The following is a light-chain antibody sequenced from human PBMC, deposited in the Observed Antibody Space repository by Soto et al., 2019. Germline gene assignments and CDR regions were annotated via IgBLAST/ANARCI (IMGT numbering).Light chain of an antibody. CDR3: QHYGSSPRT. Sequence: EIVLTQSPGTLSFSAGERATLSCRASQRVTSSNLAWYQQKPGQAPRLLIYGTSSRATGIPDRFSGSGSGTDFTLTISRLEPEDFALYYCQHYGSSPRTFGQGTKVDIK. CDR1: QRVTSSN. J-gene: IGKJ1*01. CDR2: GTS. V-gene: IGKV3-20*01.